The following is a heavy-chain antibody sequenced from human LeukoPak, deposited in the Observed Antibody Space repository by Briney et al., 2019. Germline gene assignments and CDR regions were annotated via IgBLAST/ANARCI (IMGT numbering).Heavy chain of an antibody. V-gene: IGHV1-18*01. CDR1: GYTFTSYG. CDR2: ISAYNYNT. D-gene: IGHD3-10*01. CDR3: ARKVYYGSGSYPDY. Sequence: GASVKVSCKASGYTFTSYGIIWVRQAPGQGLEWMGWISAYNYNTNYAQKFQGRVTTTTDTSTSTAYMELRSLRSDDTAVYYCARKVYYGSGSYPDYWGQGTLVTVSS. J-gene: IGHJ4*02.